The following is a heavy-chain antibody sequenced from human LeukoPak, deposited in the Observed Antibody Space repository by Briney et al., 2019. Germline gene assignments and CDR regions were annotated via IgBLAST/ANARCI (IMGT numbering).Heavy chain of an antibody. CDR2: ITSGSTNI. D-gene: IGHD1-26*01. Sequence: GGSLRLSCAASGFTFSDYRMNWVRQAPGKGLEWVSSITSGSTNIYYADSVKGRFTISRDNAKSSLYLQMDSPRAEDTAVYYCARAEGGSYYGYWGQGTLVTVSS. J-gene: IGHJ4*02. CDR1: GFTFSDYR. V-gene: IGHV3-21*01. CDR3: ARAEGGSYYGY.